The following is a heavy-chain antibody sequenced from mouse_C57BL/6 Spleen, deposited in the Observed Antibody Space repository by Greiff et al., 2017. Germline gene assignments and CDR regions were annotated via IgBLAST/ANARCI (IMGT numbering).Heavy chain of an antibody. D-gene: IGHD3-1*01. J-gene: IGHJ4*01. CDR2: IRNKANGYTT. CDR3: ARLGVYAMDY. V-gene: IGHV7-3*01. CDR1: GFTFTDYY. Sequence: EVKLMESGGGLVQPGGSLSLSCAASGFTFTDYYMSWVRQPPGKALEWLGFIRNKANGYTTEYSASVKGRFTISRDNSQSILYLQMNALRAEDSATYYCARLGVYAMDYWGQGTAVTVSS.